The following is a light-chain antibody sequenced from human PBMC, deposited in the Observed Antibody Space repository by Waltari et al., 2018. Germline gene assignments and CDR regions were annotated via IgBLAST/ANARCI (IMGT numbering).Light chain of an antibody. CDR3: QVWHTTSDRRLGV. CDR1: NIEDKT. J-gene: IGLJ3*02. Sequence: SYVLTQPASVSVAPGRTATITCEGNNIEDKTVHWYHKKPGQAPVQVIRDDNARPSGIPERLSGSKSGNTATLTISRVEAGDEADYYCQVWHTTSDRRLGVFGGGTKLTVL. CDR2: DDN. V-gene: IGLV3-21*01.